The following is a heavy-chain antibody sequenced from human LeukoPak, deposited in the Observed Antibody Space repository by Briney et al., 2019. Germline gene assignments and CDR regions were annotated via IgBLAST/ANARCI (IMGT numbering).Heavy chain of an antibody. CDR2: IYYSGST. D-gene: IGHD2-15*01. J-gene: IGHJ3*02. Sequence: PSQTLSLTCTVSGGSISSGGYYWSWIRQHPGKGLEWIGYIYYSGSTYYNPSLRSRVTISVDTSKNQFSLRLSSVTAADTAVYFCARRRVVVASTDGASGAFDIWGQGTMVTVSS. CDR1: GGSISSGGYY. CDR3: ARRRVVVASTDGASGAFDI. V-gene: IGHV4-31*03.